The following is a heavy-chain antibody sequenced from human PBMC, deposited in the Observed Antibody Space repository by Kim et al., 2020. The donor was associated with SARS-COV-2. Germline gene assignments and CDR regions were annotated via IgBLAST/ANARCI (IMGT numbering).Heavy chain of an antibody. Sequence: SETLSLTCTVSGGSISSSSYYWGWIRQPPGKGLEWIGSIYYSGSTYYNPSLKSRVTISVDTSKNQFSLKLSSVTAADTAVYYCARHDPRIQLWLRHFDYWGQGTLVTVSS. CDR1: GGSISSSSYY. CDR2: IYYSGST. J-gene: IGHJ4*02. CDR3: ARHDPRIQLWLRHFDY. D-gene: IGHD5-18*01. V-gene: IGHV4-39*01.